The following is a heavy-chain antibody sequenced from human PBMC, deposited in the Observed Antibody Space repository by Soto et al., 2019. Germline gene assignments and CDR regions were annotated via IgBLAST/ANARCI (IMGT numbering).Heavy chain of an antibody. V-gene: IGHV4-34*01. Sequence: QVQLQQWGAGLLKPSETLSLTCAVYGGSFSGYYWSWIRQPPGKGLEWIGEINHSGSTNYNPSLKSRVTISVDTSKNQFSLKLSSVPAADTAVYYCARGQVGYSSGWYGDWYFDLWGRGTLVTVSS. CDR1: GGSFSGYY. CDR2: INHSGST. D-gene: IGHD6-19*01. CDR3: ARGQVGYSSGWYGDWYFDL. J-gene: IGHJ2*01.